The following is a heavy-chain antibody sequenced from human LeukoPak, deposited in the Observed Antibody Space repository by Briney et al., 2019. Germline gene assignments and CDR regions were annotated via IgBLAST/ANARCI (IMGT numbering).Heavy chain of an antibody. J-gene: IGHJ3*02. D-gene: IGHD3-3*01. CDR1: GYTFASYW. CDR2: IYPGDSDT. Sequence: GESLKISCKGSGYTFASYWIGWVRQMPGKGLEWMGIIYPGDSDTRYSPSFQGQVTISADKSISTAYLQWSSLKASDTAMYYCARRSHGDFWSGANGGAFDIWGQGTMVTVSS. CDR3: ARRSHGDFWSGANGGAFDI. V-gene: IGHV5-51*01.